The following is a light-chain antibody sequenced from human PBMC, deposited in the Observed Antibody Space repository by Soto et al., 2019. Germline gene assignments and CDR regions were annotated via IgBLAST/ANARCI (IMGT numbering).Light chain of an antibody. CDR3: QPSYVYAEA. CDR1: QTISSW. Sequence: DIQMTQSPSTLSGSVGDRVTITCRASQTISSWLAWYQQKPGKAPKLLIYKASTLTSGVPSRFSSTGSGTQFTLPITSLEPAAVEPNCCQPSYVYAEAFGQGTNVALK. CDR2: KAS. V-gene: IGKV1-5*03. J-gene: IGKJ1*01.